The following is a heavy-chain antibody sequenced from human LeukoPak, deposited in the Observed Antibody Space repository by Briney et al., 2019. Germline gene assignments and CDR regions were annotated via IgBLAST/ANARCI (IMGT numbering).Heavy chain of an antibody. CDR1: GFIFSNYM. CDR2: ISSNGAST. CDR3: ARYCTGSICYAGVDY. J-gene: IGHJ4*02. D-gene: IGHD2-8*02. Sequence: PGGSLRLSCAASGFIFSNYMMTWVRQAPGKGLEWVSTISSNGASTYYAASVKGRFTISRDNSKNTLYLQMSSLRAEDTAVYYCARYCTGSICYAGVDYWGQGTLVRVSS. V-gene: IGHV3-23*01.